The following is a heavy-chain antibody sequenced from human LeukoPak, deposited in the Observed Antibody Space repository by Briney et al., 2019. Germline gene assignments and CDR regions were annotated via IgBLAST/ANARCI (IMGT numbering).Heavy chain of an antibody. Sequence: SETLSLTCTVSGYSISSGYYWGWIRQPPGKGLEWIGSIYHSGSTYYNPSLKSRVTISVDTSKNQFSLKLSSVTAADTAVYYCARDQRDGYNFGGQGTLVTVSS. D-gene: IGHD5-24*01. V-gene: IGHV4-38-2*02. CDR3: ARDQRDGYNF. CDR2: IYHSGST. CDR1: GYSISSGYY. J-gene: IGHJ4*02.